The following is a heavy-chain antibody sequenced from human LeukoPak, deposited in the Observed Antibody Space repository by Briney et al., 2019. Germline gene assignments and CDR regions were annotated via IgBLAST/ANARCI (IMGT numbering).Heavy chain of an antibody. CDR3: GGSGSYYPLFDY. CDR1: GFTVSSNY. J-gene: IGHJ4*02. CDR2: IYSGGSA. Sequence: GGSLRLSCAASGFTVSSNYMSWVRQAPGKGLEWVSVIYSGGSAYHADSVKGRFTISRDNSKNTLYLQMSSLRVEDTAVYYCGGSGSYYPLFDYWGQGTLVTVSS. D-gene: IGHD1-26*01. V-gene: IGHV3-66*02.